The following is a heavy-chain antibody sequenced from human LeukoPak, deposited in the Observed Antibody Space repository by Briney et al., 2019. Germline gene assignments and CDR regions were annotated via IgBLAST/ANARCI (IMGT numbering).Heavy chain of an antibody. CDR1: GGSISSYY. D-gene: IGHD3-10*01. Sequence: PSETLSLTCTVSGGSISSYYWSWIRQPPGKGLEWIGYIYNSESTNYNPSLKSRVTISGDTSRNQVSLKLRSVTAADTAVYYCARATSYGSGLTRNFDYWGQGTLVTVSS. CDR3: ARATSYGSGLTRNFDY. CDR2: IYNSEST. V-gene: IGHV4-59*08. J-gene: IGHJ4*02.